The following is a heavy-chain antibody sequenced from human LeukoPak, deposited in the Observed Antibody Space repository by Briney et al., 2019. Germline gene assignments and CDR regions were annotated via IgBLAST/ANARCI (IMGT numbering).Heavy chain of an antibody. CDR3: ARTYYDFWSGYYSHEGNPFDY. J-gene: IGHJ4*02. V-gene: IGHV3-48*01. Sequence: GGSLRLSCAASGFTFSSYAMSWVRQAPGKGLEWVSDISSSSSTIYYADSVKGRFTISRDNAKNSLYLEMNSLRAEDTAVYYCARTYYDFWSGYYSHEGNPFDYWGQGTLVTVSS. CDR1: GFTFSSYA. D-gene: IGHD3-3*01. CDR2: ISSSSSTI.